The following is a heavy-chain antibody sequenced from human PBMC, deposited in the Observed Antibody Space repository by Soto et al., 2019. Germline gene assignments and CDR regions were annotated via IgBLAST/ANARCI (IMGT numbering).Heavy chain of an antibody. CDR3: ARWGATMIVARDAFDI. V-gene: IGHV1-3*01. D-gene: IGHD3-22*01. Sequence: ASVKVSCKASGYTFTSYAMHWVRQAPGQRLEWMGWINAGNGNTKYSQKFQGRVTITRDTSASTAYMELSSLRSEDTAVYYCARWGATMIVARDAFDIWGQGTMVTVSS. CDR1: GYTFTSYA. J-gene: IGHJ3*02. CDR2: INAGNGNT.